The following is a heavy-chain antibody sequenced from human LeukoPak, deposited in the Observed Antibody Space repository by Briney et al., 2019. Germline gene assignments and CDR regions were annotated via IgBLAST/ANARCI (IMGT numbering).Heavy chain of an antibody. J-gene: IGHJ6*03. Sequence: PGGSLRLSCAASGFTFSSYGMHWVRQAPGKGLEWAAVISYDGSNKYYADSVKGRFTISRDNSKNTLYLQMNSLRAEDTAVYYCARAKTYYDILTGFEYYYYMDVWGKGTTVTVSS. CDR2: ISYDGSNK. CDR1: GFTFSSYG. V-gene: IGHV3-30*03. CDR3: ARAKTYYDILTGFEYYYYMDV. D-gene: IGHD3-9*01.